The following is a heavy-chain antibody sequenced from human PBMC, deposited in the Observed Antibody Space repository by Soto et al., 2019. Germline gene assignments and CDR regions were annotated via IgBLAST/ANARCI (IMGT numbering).Heavy chain of an antibody. Sequence: QVQLVQSGAEVKKPGASVKVSCKASGYTFTSYGINWVRQAPGQGLEWMGWISGYNGDTTYAHNLQGRVTMTTDTSTRTAYMEMRSLRSDDTAVYYCAREDRSYFYMDVWGKGTAVTVSS. J-gene: IGHJ6*03. CDR3: AREDRSYFYMDV. CDR2: ISGYNGDT. V-gene: IGHV1-18*01. CDR1: GYTFTSYG.